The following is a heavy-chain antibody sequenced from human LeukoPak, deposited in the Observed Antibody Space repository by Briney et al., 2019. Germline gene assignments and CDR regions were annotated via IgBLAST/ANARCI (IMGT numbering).Heavy chain of an antibody. D-gene: IGHD4-11*01. CDR3: ARPHSRKDYYYMDV. Sequence: GGSLRLSCAASGFTFSSYAMSWVRQAPGKGLEWVSRINSDGSSTSYADSVKGRFTISRDNAKNTLYLQMNSLRAEDTAVYYCARPHSRKDYYYMDVWGKGTTVTVSS. J-gene: IGHJ6*03. CDR2: INSDGSST. CDR1: GFTFSSYA. V-gene: IGHV3-74*01.